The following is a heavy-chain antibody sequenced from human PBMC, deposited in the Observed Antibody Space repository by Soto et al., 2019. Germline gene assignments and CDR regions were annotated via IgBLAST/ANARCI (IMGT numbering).Heavy chain of an antibody. CDR3: ARDYYKYYDSSGYYRSPAY. Sequence: GGSLRLSWAASGFTFSSYAMHWVRQAPGKGLEWVALISYDGSDKDSADSVKGRFTISRDNSRNTLFLQMNSLRAEDTAVYYCARDYYKYYDSSGYYRSPAYWGQGTLVTVSS. V-gene: IGHV3-30-3*01. J-gene: IGHJ4*02. CDR1: GFTFSSYA. D-gene: IGHD3-22*01. CDR2: ISYDGSDK.